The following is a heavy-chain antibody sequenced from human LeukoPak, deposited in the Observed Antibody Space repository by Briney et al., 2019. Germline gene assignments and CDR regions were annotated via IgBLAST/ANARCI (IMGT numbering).Heavy chain of an antibody. J-gene: IGHJ4*02. CDR2: FDPEVGET. V-gene: IGHV1-24*01. Sequence: ASVKVSCKVSGYTLTELSMHWVRQAPGKGLEWMGGFDPEVGETIYAQKFQGRVTMTEDTSTDTAYMELSSLRSEDTAVYYCATGLMVRGVITLFDYWGQGTLVTVSS. D-gene: IGHD3-10*01. CDR1: GYTLTELS. CDR3: ATGLMVRGVITLFDY.